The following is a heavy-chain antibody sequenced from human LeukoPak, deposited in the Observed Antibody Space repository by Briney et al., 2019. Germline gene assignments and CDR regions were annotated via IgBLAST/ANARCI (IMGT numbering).Heavy chain of an antibody. CDR3: ARTGDSSGYSYYYYYYYMDV. D-gene: IGHD3-22*01. CDR2: IYYSGST. V-gene: IGHV4-59*01. J-gene: IGHJ6*03. CDR1: GGSISSYY. Sequence: SETLSLTCTVSGGSISSYYWSWIRQPPGKGLEWIGYIYYSGSTNYNPSLKGRVTISVDTSKNQFSLELSSVTAADTAVYYCARTGDSSGYSYYYYYYYMDVWGKGTTVTVSS.